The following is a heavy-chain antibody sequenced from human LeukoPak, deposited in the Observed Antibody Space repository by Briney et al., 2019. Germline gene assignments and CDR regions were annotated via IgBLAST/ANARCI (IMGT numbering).Heavy chain of an antibody. CDR2: IKKDGSET. CDR3: ARGDIVVVPAPFDY. V-gene: IGHV3-7*04. J-gene: IGHJ4*02. Sequence: GSLRLSCAASGFTFSSYWMTWVRQAPGKGLEWVANIKKDGSETYYVDSVKGRFTISRDNAKNSLYLQMNRLRVEDTAVYYCARGDIVVVPAPFDYWGQGTLVTVSS. CDR1: GFTFSSYW. D-gene: IGHD2-2*01.